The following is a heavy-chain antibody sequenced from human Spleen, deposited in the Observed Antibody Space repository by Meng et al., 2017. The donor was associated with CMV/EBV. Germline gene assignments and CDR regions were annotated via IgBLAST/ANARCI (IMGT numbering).Heavy chain of an antibody. CDR3: ASGYDYSYYYYGMDV. D-gene: IGHD3-22*01. V-gene: IGHV3-21*04. J-gene: IGHJ6*02. CDR1: GFSFSSYT. CDR2: ISSSRSYI. Sequence: GESLKISCAPSGFSFSSYTLHWVRQAPGKGLEWVASISSSRSYINYADSVKGRFTISRDNAKNSLYLQMSSLRAEDTAVYYCASGYDYSYYYYGMDVWGQGTTVTVSS.